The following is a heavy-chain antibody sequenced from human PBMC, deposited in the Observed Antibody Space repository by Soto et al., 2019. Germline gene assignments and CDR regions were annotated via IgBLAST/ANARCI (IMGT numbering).Heavy chain of an antibody. D-gene: IGHD6-6*01. CDR2: IYYSGRT. CDR3: ARGSFSSSSSWFDP. V-gene: IGHV4-31*03. CDR1: GGSISSGGYY. J-gene: IGHJ5*02. Sequence: TLSLTCTVSGGSISSGGYYWSWIRQHPGKGLEWIGYIYYSGRTYYPSLRSRVSIAVDTTENQFSLKLTSVTAADTSVYYCARGSFSSSSSWFDPWGRGTLVTVSS.